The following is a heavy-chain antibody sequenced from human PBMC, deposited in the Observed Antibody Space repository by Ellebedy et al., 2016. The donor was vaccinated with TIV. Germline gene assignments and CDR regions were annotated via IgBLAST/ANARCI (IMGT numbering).Heavy chain of an antibody. V-gene: IGHV3-30*03. Sequence: PGGSLRPSCAAFGFTFTSYGLHWVRQAPGKGLEWVAFVSYNGFNTYYRDSVRGRFSISRDNAKDTLYLQMSSLRHEDTAVYHCVRGKGYDFGEEWGQGTLVSVSS. CDR2: VSYNGFNT. D-gene: IGHD4-17*01. CDR3: VRGKGYDFGEE. CDR1: GFTFTSYG. J-gene: IGHJ4*02.